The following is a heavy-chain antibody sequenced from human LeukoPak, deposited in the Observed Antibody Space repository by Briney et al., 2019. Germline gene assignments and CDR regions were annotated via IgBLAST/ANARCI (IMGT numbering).Heavy chain of an antibody. J-gene: IGHJ4*02. CDR1: GGSISSYY. D-gene: IGHD3-16*01. V-gene: IGHV4-59*01. Sequence: SETLSLTCTVSGGSISSYYWSWIRQPPGKGLEWIGYIYYSGSTNYNPSLKSRVTISVDTSKNQFSLKLSSVTAADTAVYYCARQRKSPDVLRFDYWGQGALVTVSS. CDR2: IYYSGST. CDR3: ARQRKSPDVLRFDY.